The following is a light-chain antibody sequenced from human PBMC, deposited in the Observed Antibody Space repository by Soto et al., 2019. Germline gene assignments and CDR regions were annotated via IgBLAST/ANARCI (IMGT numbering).Light chain of an antibody. CDR3: QQRSNLPLT. V-gene: IGKV3-11*01. Sequence: EIVLKQSPATLVVSPGERATLSCRASQSVSSYLAWYQQKPGQAPRLLIYDASNRATGIPARFSGSGSGTDVTLTISSLEPEDFAVYYCQQRSNLPLTFGGGTKVEIK. J-gene: IGKJ4*01. CDR1: QSVSSY. CDR2: DAS.